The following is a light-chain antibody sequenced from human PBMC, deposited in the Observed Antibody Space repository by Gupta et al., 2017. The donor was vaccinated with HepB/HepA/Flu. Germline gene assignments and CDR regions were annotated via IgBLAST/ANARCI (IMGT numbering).Light chain of an antibody. Sequence: DIQMTHSPSTLSASLGDRVTITCRATQSISSWLAWYQQKPGKAPKVLIYKASKLESGVPSRFSGSGSGTEFTLTISSLQPDDFATYYCQQYNNCSQTFGQGTKVEI. CDR1: QSISSW. J-gene: IGKJ1*01. CDR3: QQYNNCSQT. V-gene: IGKV1-5*03. CDR2: KAS.